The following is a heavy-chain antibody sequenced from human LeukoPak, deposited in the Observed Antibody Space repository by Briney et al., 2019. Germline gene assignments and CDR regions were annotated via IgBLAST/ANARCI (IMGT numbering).Heavy chain of an antibody. J-gene: IGHJ3*02. CDR2: IYTSGST. V-gene: IGHV4-61*02. CDR3: ARAAEWLPPADAFDI. D-gene: IGHD5-18*01. CDR1: GGSISSGSYY. Sequence: SQTLSLTCTVSGGSISSGSYYWSSIRQPAGKGLEWIGRIYTSGSTNYNPSLKSRVTISVDTSKNQFSLKLSSVTAADTAVYYCARAAEWLPPADAFDIWGQGTMVTVSS.